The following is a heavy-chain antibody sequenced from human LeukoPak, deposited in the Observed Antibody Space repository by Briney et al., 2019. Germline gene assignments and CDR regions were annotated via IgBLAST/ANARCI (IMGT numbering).Heavy chain of an antibody. Sequence: SQTLSLTSAISGDSVSTNSVAWNWIRQSPSRGLEWLGRTSYRSKWYNDYAVSVKSRITITLDTSKNQFSLQLNSVTPGDTAVYYCAREAETTRFDYWGQGTLVTVSS. CDR2: TSYRSKWYN. CDR1: GDSVSTNSVA. CDR3: AREAETTRFDY. J-gene: IGHJ4*02. D-gene: IGHD4-11*01. V-gene: IGHV6-1*01.